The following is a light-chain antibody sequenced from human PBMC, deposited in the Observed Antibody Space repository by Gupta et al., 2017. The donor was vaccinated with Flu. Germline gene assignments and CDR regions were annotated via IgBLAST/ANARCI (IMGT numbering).Light chain of an antibody. CDR2: GDT. V-gene: IGLV1-44*01. Sequence: FLLPQPPSASGTPGQRVTISCSGDSSNIGRNTVNWYQQLPGTAPRLLIYGDTQRPSGVPDRFSGTKSGTSASLASSGLHYEDDADYYCAAGDGIRNEWVFGAGTRVTVL. CDR1: SSNIGRNT. J-gene: IGLJ1*01. CDR3: AAGDGIRNEWV.